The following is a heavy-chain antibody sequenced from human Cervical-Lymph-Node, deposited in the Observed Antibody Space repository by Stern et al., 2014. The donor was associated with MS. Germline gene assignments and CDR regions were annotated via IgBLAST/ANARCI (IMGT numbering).Heavy chain of an antibody. CDR2: MNPKNSTP. V-gene: IGHV1-8*01. CDR3: VRGGFRYGYGLDA. J-gene: IGHJ6*02. Sequence: VQLVESGSQVRKPGASVKVSCQASGYTFINYDIFWVRQATGQGLEWMGWMNPKNSTPGHAQKIQGRVTMTRNTSISTAYMELSSLRSDDTAVYYCVRGGFRYGYGLDAWGQGTAVIVSS. D-gene: IGHD5-18*01. CDR1: GYTFINYD.